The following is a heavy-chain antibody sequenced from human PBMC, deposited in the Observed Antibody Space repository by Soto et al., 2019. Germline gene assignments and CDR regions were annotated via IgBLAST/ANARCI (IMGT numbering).Heavy chain of an antibody. CDR2: IYYSGQT. CDR3: ARHGSS. Sequence: SETLSLTCSVSGVSISGSSYYWGWIRQPPGKGLEWIGSIYYSGQTYYNPSLKSRVTISVDRSKNRFSLNLTSVTATDTAFYYCARHGSSWGQGTLVTVSS. J-gene: IGHJ5*02. CDR1: GVSISGSSYY. V-gene: IGHV4-39*01.